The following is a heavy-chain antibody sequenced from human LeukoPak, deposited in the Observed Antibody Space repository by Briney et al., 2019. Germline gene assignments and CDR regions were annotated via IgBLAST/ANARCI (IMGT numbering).Heavy chain of an antibody. CDR2: ISSSSSYI. J-gene: IGHJ4*02. V-gene: IGHV3-21*01. CDR1: GYTFSSYS. Sequence: GGSLRLSCAASGYTFSSYSMNWVRQAPGKGLEWVSSISSSSSYIYYADSVKGRFTISRDNAKNSLYLQMNSLRAEDTAVYYCARDPEWASVVVPAAIDYWGQGTLVTVSS. CDR3: ARDPEWASVVVPAAIDY. D-gene: IGHD2-2*01.